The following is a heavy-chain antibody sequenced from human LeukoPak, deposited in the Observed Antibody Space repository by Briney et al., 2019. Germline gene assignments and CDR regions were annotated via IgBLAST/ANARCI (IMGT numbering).Heavy chain of an antibody. D-gene: IGHD1/OR15-1a*01. CDR3: ARDPFGGNWNTEGFDY. V-gene: IGHV3-48*04. J-gene: IGHJ4*02. CDR2: ISSSGSSI. CDR1: GFALSSYS. Sequence: GGSLRLSCAASGFALSSYSMNWVRQAPGKGLEWVSYISSSGSSIYYADSVKGRFTISRDNAKNSLYLQMNSLRAEDTAVYYCARDPFGGNWNTEGFDYWGQGTLVTVSS.